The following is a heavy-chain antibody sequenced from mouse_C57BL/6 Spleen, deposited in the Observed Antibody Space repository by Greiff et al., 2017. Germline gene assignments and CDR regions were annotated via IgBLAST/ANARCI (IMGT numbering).Heavy chain of an antibody. J-gene: IGHJ3*01. CDR2: FDPEDGEH. D-gene: IGHD2-3*01. Sequence: EVQLQASGAELVKPGASVKLSCTASGFNIKDYYMHWVKQRTEQGLAWIGRFDPEDGEHTYAPKFQGKATITADTSSNTAYLQLSSLTSEHPAVYYCARPLYPPWGQGTLVTVSA. CDR3: ARPLYPP. V-gene: IGHV14-2*01. CDR1: GFNIKDYY.